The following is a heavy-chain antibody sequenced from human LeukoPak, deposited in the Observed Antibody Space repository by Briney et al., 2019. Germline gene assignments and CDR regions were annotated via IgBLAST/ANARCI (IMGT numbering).Heavy chain of an antibody. CDR2: ISGSGGST. J-gene: IGHJ4*02. CDR3: AKANMITFGGVIVYFDY. D-gene: IGHD3-16*02. V-gene: IGHV3-23*01. CDR1: GFTFSSYG. Sequence: GGPLRLSCAASGFTFSSYGMSWVRQAPGKGLEWVSAISGSGGSTYYADSVKGRFTISRDNSKNTLYLQMNSLRAEDTAVYYCAKANMITFGGVIVYFDYWGQGTLVTVSS.